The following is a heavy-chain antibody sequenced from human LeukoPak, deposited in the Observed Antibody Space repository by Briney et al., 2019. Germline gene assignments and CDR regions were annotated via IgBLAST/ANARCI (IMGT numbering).Heavy chain of an antibody. J-gene: IGHJ5*02. D-gene: IGHD3-3*01. CDR3: ARGPEIPYYDFWSGYRPANWFDP. CDR2: IHYSGSA. CDR1: GASISSGSYY. V-gene: IGHV4-39*01. Sequence: SETLSLTCTVSGASISSGSYYWGWISQPPGKGLECIGSIHYSGSAYYTPSLKSRVTISIDTSKNEFSLKLNSVTAADTAVYYCARGPEIPYYDFWSGYRPANWFDPWGQGTLVTVSS.